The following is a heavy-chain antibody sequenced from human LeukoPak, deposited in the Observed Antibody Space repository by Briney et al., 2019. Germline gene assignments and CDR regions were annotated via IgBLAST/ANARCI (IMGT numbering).Heavy chain of an antibody. CDR3: TTDFSHFDFSSGFYSY. J-gene: IGHJ4*01. V-gene: IGHV3-15*01. CDR2: IKANLDGGTT. CDR1: GFTFTNAW. Sequence: GGSLRLSCAASGFTFTNAWMVWVRQAPGKGLEWVGRIKANLDGGTTDLAAAVKGRFTMSRDDLSKTVYLQMNGLKTEDTGVYYCTTDFSHFDFSSGFYSYWGHGSLVTVSA. D-gene: IGHD3-3*01.